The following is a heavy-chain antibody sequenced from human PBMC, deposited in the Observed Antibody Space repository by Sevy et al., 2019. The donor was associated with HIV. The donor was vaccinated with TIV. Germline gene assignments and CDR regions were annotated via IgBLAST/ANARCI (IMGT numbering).Heavy chain of an antibody. D-gene: IGHD6-13*01. CDR1: GFTFSSYA. J-gene: IGHJ4*02. V-gene: IGHV4-59*01. CDR2: IYYSGST. CDR3: ARESIGAVGDFDY. Sequence: GSLRLSCAASGFTFSSYAMSWVRQAPGKGLEWIGYIYYSGSTNYNPSLKSRVTISVETSKNQFSLKLSSVTAADTAVYYCARESIGAVGDFDYWGQGTLVTVSS.